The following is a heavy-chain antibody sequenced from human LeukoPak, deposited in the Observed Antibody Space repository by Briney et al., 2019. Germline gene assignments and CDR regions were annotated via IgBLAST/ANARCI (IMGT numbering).Heavy chain of an antibody. CDR1: GGTFSSYA. D-gene: IGHD6-6*01. CDR3: ARYSSSSAYNWFDP. Sequence: ASVKVSCKASGGTFSSYAISWVRQAPGQGLEWMGGIIPNFGTANYAQKFQGRVTITADESTSTAYMELSSRRSEDTAVYYCARYSSSSAYNWFDPWGQGTLVTVSS. J-gene: IGHJ5*02. V-gene: IGHV1-69*13. CDR2: IIPNFGTA.